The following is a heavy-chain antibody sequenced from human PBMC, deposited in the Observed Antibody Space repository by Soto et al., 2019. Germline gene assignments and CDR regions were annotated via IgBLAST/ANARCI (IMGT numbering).Heavy chain of an antibody. J-gene: IGHJ3*02. V-gene: IGHV1-2*04. Sequence: ASVKVSCKASGYTFTGYYMHWVRQAPGQGLEWMGWINPNSGGTNYAQKFQGWVTMTRDTSISTAYMELSRLRSDDTAVYYCARDQASSGFNDAFDIWGQGTMVTVS. CDR2: INPNSGGT. D-gene: IGHD3-22*01. CDR1: GYTFTGYY. CDR3: ARDQASSGFNDAFDI.